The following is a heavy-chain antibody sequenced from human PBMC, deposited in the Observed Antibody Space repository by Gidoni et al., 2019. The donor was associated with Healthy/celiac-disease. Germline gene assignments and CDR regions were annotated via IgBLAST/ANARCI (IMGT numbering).Heavy chain of an antibody. Sequence: EVQLVESGGGLVQPGGSLRLSCSASGFTFSSFAMHWVRQATGKGLEYVSAISSNGGSTYYADSVKGRFTISRDNSKNTLYLQMSSLRAEDTAVYYCVKDRTHGIVGATNAFDIWGQGTMVTVSS. J-gene: IGHJ3*02. D-gene: IGHD1-26*01. CDR2: ISSNGGST. V-gene: IGHV3-64D*06. CDR1: GFTFSSFA. CDR3: VKDRTHGIVGATNAFDI.